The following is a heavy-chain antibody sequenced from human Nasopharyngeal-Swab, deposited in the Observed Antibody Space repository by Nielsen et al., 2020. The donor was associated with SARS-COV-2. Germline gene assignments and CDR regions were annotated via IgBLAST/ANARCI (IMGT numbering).Heavy chain of an antibody. D-gene: IGHD3-22*01. CDR2: ISSDSGAK. CDR1: GFPFSTYT. V-gene: IGHV3-21*01. J-gene: IGHJ4*02. Sequence: GGPLRLSCAASGFPFSTYTMNWVRQVPGKGLEWFSSISSDSGAKYHADPVKGRFTISRDNAKNSLYLEMNSLRAEDTAVYYCLRGDRRDYWGPGTLVSVSS. CDR3: LRGDRRDY.